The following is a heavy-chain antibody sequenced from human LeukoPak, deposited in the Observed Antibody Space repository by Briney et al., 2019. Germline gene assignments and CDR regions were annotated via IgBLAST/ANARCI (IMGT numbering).Heavy chain of an antibody. V-gene: IGHV3-30*18. J-gene: IGHJ6*02. CDR2: ISYDGSKI. CDR3: AKDRGSHYYGMDV. Sequence: GGSLRLSCAASGFSLSSYGMHWVRQAPGKGLEWVAVISYDGSKIYYADSVKGRFTIFRDNSKNTLYLQMNSLRPEDTAVYYCAKDRGSHYYGMDVWGQGTTVTVSS. D-gene: IGHD3-10*01. CDR1: GFSLSSYG.